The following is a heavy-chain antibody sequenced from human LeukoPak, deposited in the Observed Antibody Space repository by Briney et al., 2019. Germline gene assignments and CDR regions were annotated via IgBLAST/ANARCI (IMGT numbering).Heavy chain of an antibody. J-gene: IGHJ4*02. CDR3: ARSSAQRVGISGECSSTSCYMDFDY. Sequence: ASVKVSCKASGYTFTSYGISWVRQAPGQGLEWMGWISAYNGNTNYAQKLQGRVTMTTDTSTSTAYMELRSLRSEDTAVYYCARSSAQRVGISGECSSTSCYMDFDYWGQGTLVTVSS. CDR2: ISAYNGNT. V-gene: IGHV1-18*01. CDR1: GYTFTSYG. D-gene: IGHD2-2*02.